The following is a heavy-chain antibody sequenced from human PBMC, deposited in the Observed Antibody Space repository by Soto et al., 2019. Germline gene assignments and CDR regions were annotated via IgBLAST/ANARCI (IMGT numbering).Heavy chain of an antibody. V-gene: IGHV4-30-4*01. CDR2: IYYITYS. CDR3: ARENFYGTGRVRGEFHYYGMDV. J-gene: IGHJ6*02. CDR1: GGSVISGDYH. D-gene: IGHD3-10*01. Sequence: SETLSLTCTVSGGSVISGDYHWSWIRQSPGKGLEWIGFIYYITYSSYNPSLRSRVSISVDTSKNQFSLNLKSVTAADTAVYYCARENFYGTGRVRGEFHYYGMDVWGQGTTVTVSS.